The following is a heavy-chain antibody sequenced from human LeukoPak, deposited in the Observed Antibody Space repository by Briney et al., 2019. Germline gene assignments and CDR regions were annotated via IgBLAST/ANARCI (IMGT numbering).Heavy chain of an antibody. CDR3: ARVIIAGYCSSTSCYTPDGGYYYYMDV. V-gene: IGHV4-4*07. CDR1: GGSISSYY. D-gene: IGHD2-2*02. Sequence: SETLSLTCTVSGGSISSYYWSWIRQPAGKGLEWIGRIYTSGSTNYNPSLKSRVTMSVDTSKNQFSLKLSSVTAADTAVYYCARVIIAGYCSSTSCYTPDGGYYYYMDVWGKGTTVTVSS. J-gene: IGHJ6*03. CDR2: IYTSGST.